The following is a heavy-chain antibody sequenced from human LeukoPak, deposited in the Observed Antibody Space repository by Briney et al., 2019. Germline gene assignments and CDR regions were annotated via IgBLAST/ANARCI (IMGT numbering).Heavy chain of an antibody. CDR2: ISAYNGNT. D-gene: IGHD3-9*01. Sequence: ASVKVSCKASGYTFTSYGISWVRQAPGQGLEWMGWISAYNGNTNYAQKLQGRVTMTTDTSTSTAYMELRSLRSDDTAVYYCAKSYDILTGYYGYYFDYWGQGTLVTVSS. V-gene: IGHV1-18*01. J-gene: IGHJ4*02. CDR1: GYTFTSYG. CDR3: AKSYDILTGYYGYYFDY.